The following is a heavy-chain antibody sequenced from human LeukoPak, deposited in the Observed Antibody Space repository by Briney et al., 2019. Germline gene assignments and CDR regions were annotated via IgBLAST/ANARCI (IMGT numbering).Heavy chain of an antibody. CDR3: ARDRQDDYYGMDV. V-gene: IGHV1-46*01. Sequence: ASVKVSCKASGYTFTSYYMHWVRQAPGQGLEWLGVINPGGGSTSYAQKFQGRVTMTRDMSTSTVYMEVSSLRSEDTAVYYCARDRQDDYYGMDVWGQGTTVTVSS. CDR1: GYTFTSYY. CDR2: INPGGGST. J-gene: IGHJ6*02.